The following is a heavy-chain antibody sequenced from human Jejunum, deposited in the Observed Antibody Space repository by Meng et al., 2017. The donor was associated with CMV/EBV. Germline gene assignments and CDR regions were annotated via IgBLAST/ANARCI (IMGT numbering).Heavy chain of an antibody. CDR1: GGSVSSGRYY. D-gene: IGHD1-1*01. J-gene: IGHJ4*02. CDR2: IYYNGNT. V-gene: IGHV4-61*03. CDR3: ARGTWAAAPPDY. Sequence: CAVSGGSVSSGRYYWSWIRQPPGKGLEFIGYIYYNGNTNYNPSLMRRVTISLDTSQNHFSLKLTTVTAADTAVYYCARGTWAAAPPDYWGQGFLVTVSS.